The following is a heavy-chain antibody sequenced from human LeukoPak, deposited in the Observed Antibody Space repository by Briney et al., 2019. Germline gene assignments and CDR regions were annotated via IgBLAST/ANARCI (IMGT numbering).Heavy chain of an antibody. D-gene: IGHD3-10*01. V-gene: IGHV4-38-2*02. CDR2: IYHSGST. J-gene: IGHJ4*02. CDR3: ARDGALIWFGESNLFDY. Sequence: SETLSLTCTVSAYSISSAYYWGWIRQPPGKGLEWIGSIYHSGSTYYNPSLKSRVSISVDTSKNQFSLKLRSVTAADTAVYYCARDGALIWFGESNLFDYWGQGTLVTVSS. CDR1: AYSISSAYY.